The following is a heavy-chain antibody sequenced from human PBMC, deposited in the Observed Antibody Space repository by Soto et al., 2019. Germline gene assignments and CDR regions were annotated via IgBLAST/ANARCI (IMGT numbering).Heavy chain of an antibody. V-gene: IGHV3-15*01. CDR1: GFTFSNAW. Sequence: GGSLRLSCASSGFTFSNAWMSWVRQAPGKGLEWVGRIKSKTDGGTTDYAAPVKGRFTISRDDSKNTLYLQMNSLKTEDTAVYYCTTVGYSYENWFDPWGQGTLVTVSS. CDR2: IKSKTDGGTT. CDR3: TTVGYSYENWFDP. D-gene: IGHD5-18*01. J-gene: IGHJ5*02.